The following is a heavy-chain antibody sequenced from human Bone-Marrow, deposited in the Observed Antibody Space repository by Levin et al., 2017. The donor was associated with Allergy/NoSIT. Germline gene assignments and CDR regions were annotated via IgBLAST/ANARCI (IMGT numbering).Heavy chain of an antibody. CDR2: VSAYRSNT. CDR3: ARGHFPYYYYGMDV. V-gene: IGHV1-18*01. Sequence: PGESLKISCKASGFTFTTYGLTWVRQAPGQGLEWMGWVSAYRSNTNYALNPQDRVTMTTDTATNTAYMELTSLTSDDTAIYYCARGHFPYYYYGMDVWGQGTTVVVSS. J-gene: IGHJ6*02. CDR1: GFTFTTYG.